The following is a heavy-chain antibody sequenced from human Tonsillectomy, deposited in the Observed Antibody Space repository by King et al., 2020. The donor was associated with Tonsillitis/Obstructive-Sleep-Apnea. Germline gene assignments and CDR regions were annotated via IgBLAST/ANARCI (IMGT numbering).Heavy chain of an antibody. CDR2: IVVGSNDT. CDR1: GFIFSTSI. D-gene: IGHD5-12*01. J-gene: IGHJ3*02. V-gene: IGHV1-58*01. CDR3: AADGGSGYNSDAFDI. Sequence: QLVQSGPEVKKPGTSVKVSCKASGFIFSTSIVQWVRQARGQRPEWIGGIVVGSNDTNSAQQFQERVTFSRDMSTGTAYMELTSLRSEDTAVYYCAADGGSGYNSDAFDIWGQGTMVTVSS.